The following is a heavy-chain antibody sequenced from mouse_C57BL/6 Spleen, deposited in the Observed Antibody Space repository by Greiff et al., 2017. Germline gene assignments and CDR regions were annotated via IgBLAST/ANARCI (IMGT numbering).Heavy chain of an antibody. D-gene: IGHD1-1*01. CDR2: IHPNSGST. V-gene: IGHV1-64*01. Sequence: QVQLQQPGAELVKPGASVKLSCKASGYTFTSYWMHWVKQRPGQGLEWIGMIHPNSGSTNYNEKFKSKATLTVDKSSSTAYMQLSSLTSEDSAVXYCARYGYYGRAMDYWGQGTSVTVSS. CDR3: ARYGYYGRAMDY. CDR1: GYTFTSYW. J-gene: IGHJ4*01.